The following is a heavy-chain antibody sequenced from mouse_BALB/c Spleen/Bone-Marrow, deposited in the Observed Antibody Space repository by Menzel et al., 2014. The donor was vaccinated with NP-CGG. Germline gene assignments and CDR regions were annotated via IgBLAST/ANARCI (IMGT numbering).Heavy chain of an antibody. Sequence: QVQLQQPGAELVKPGASVKLSCKASGYTFSNYYMYWVKQRPGQGLEWIGESNPSNGGSNFNEKFKSKATLTVDESSSTAYMQLSSLTSEDSAVYYCTRSNYGYWYFDVWGAGTTVTVSS. V-gene: IGHV1S81*02. CDR2: SNPSNGGS. CDR3: TRSNYGYWYFDV. J-gene: IGHJ1*01. D-gene: IGHD1-1*01. CDR1: GYTFSNYY.